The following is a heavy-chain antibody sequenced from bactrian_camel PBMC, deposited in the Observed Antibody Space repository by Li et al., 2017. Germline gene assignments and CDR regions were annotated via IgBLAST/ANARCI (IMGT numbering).Heavy chain of an antibody. CDR3: WSRAG. V-gene: IGHV3S40*01. CDR1: GFTSSRAC. Sequence: DVQLVESGGGLVQPGDSLRVSCAVSGFTSSRACMSWVRQAPGKGLEWVSSIYTDGARQYYADSVKGRFTISRDNAKNTVYLQMNSLNSEDTALYYCWSRAGWGQGTQVT. CDR2: IYTDGARQ. J-gene: IGHJ4*01.